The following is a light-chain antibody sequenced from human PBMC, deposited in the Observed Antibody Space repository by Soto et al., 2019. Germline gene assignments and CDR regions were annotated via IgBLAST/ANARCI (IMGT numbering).Light chain of an antibody. V-gene: IGLV1-40*01. J-gene: IGLJ2*01. Sequence: QSVLTQPPSVSGAPGQRVTISCTGSSSNIGGGYDVHWYQQLPGAAPKLLIYGNINRPSGVPDRFSGSKSGTSASLAITALQAEDEADYYCQSYDSSLSGHVVFGGGTKLTVL. CDR2: GNI. CDR1: SSNIGGGYD. CDR3: QSYDSSLSGHVV.